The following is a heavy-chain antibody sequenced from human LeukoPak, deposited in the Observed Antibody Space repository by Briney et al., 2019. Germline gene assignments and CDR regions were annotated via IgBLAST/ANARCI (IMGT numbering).Heavy chain of an antibody. V-gene: IGHV1-69*05. Sequence: SVKVSCKASGGTFSSYAISWVRQAPGQGLEWMGGIIPIFGTANYAQKFQGRVTITTDESTSTAYMELSSLRSEDTAVYYCARATGGSYYGDYYYYMDVWGKGTTVTVSS. CDR3: ARATGGSYYGDYYYYMDV. CDR2: IIPIFGTA. J-gene: IGHJ6*03. D-gene: IGHD1-26*01. CDR1: GGTFSSYA.